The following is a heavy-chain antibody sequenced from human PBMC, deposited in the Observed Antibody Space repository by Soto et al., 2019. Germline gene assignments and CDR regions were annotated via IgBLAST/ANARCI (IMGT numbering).Heavy chain of an antibody. J-gene: IGHJ4*02. V-gene: IGHV3-33*01. Sequence: GGSLRLSCAASGFTFSSYGMHWVRQAPGKGLEWVAVIWYDGSNKYYADSVKGRFTISRDNSKNTLYLQMNSLRAEDTAVYYCATGLYSSGCDYWGQGTLVTVSS. CDR2: IWYDGSNK. CDR3: ATGLYSSGCDY. D-gene: IGHD6-19*01. CDR1: GFTFSSYG.